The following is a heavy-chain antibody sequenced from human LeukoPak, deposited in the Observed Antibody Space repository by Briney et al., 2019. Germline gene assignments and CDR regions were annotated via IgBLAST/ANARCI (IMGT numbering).Heavy chain of an antibody. CDR3: ARDSPAGTSWRSEPTFDY. D-gene: IGHD2-2*01. CDR1: GFSFRSFW. V-gene: IGHV3-7*04. Sequence: PGGSLRLSCAASGFSFRSFWMSWVRQAPGKGLEWVADIKEEGGTTYYVDSVKGRFTISRDNAKNTLYLQMNSLRAEDTAVYYCARDSPAGTSWRSEPTFDYWGQGTLVTVTS. CDR2: IKEEGGTT. J-gene: IGHJ4*02.